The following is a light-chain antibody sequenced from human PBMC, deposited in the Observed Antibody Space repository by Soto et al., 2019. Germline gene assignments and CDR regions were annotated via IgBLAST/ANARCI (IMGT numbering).Light chain of an antibody. V-gene: IGLV2-11*01. CDR3: CSYGGTGV. CDR2: NVN. CDR1: ISNVGGYNY. J-gene: IGLJ3*02. Sequence: QSALTQPRSVSGSPGQSVTISCTGSISNVGGYNYVSWYQQHPDEAPQLIIYNVNKRPSGVPDRFSGSKSGNTASLTGSGLQAEDEADYYCCSYGGTGVFGGGTKVTVL.